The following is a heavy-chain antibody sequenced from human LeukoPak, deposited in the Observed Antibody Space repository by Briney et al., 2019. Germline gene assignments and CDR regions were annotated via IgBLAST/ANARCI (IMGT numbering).Heavy chain of an antibody. Sequence: GRSLRLSCATSGFTFSHYGMHWVRQAPRKGLEWVAVIWNDGSNKYYGDSVKGRFTISRDNSKNTLYLQMNSLTVEDTAVYYCAKDAQRGFDYSNSLEHWGQGTLVTVSS. J-gene: IGHJ5*02. D-gene: IGHD4-11*01. V-gene: IGHV3-33*06. CDR2: IWNDGSNK. CDR3: AKDAQRGFDYSNSLEH. CDR1: GFTFSHYG.